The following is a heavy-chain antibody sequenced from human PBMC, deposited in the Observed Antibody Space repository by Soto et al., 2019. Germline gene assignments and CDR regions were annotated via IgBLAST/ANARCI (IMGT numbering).Heavy chain of an antibody. CDR2: ISYDGSNK. J-gene: IGHJ4*02. V-gene: IGHV3-30*18. CDR3: AKDKGAY. Sequence: QVQLVESGGGVVQPGRSLRLSCAASGFTFSSYGMHWVRQAPGKGLEWVEVISYDGSNKYYADSVKGRFTISRDNSKNTLYLQMNSLRAEDTAVYYCAKDKGAYWGQGTLVTVSS. CDR1: GFTFSSYG.